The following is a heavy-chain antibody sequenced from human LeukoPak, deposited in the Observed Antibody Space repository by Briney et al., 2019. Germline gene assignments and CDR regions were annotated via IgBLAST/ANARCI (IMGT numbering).Heavy chain of an antibody. D-gene: IGHD3-16*01. CDR3: GRDLGSDFDY. J-gene: IGHJ4*02. CDR2: ISYNGSDK. V-gene: IGHV3-30-3*01. CDR1: GFTFSSYA. Sequence: GGSLRLSCAASGFTFSSYAMSWVRQAPGKGLEWVAVISYNGSDKYNADSVKGRFTISRDNSKNTLYLQMNSLRAEDTAVYYCGRDLGSDFDYWGQGTLVTVSS.